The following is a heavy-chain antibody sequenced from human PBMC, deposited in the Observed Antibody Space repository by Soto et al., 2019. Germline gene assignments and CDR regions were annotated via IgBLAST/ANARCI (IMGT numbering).Heavy chain of an antibody. CDR2: IYYNGRT. J-gene: IGHJ4*02. D-gene: IGHD3-3*01. CDR3: ARDGSGYDFWDGPYYLDY. Sequence: SETLSLTCTVSGGYSSTYYWRWIRQSPGKGLEWIGYIYYNGRTNYNPSLKSRVTISVDTSENQFSLKLTSVSAADTAVYYCARDGSGYDFWDGPYYLDYWGQGIQVTVSS. V-gene: IGHV4-59*01. CDR1: GGYSSTYY.